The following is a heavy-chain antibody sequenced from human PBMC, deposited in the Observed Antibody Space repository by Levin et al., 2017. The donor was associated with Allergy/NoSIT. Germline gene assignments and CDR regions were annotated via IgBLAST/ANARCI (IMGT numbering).Heavy chain of an antibody. J-gene: IGHJ4*02. V-gene: IGHV3-23*01. CDR2: ITGRGGST. CDR3: AKVTRSCGVVCYSYDFDS. CDR1: GFTFSSYA. Sequence: GGSLRLSCAASGFTFSSYALSWVRQAPGKGLDWVSVITGRGGSTDYADSVKGRFTISRDNSQNTLYLQMNSLRAEDTAVYYCAKVTRSCGVVCYSYDFDSWGQGTLVTVSS. D-gene: IGHD2-21*02.